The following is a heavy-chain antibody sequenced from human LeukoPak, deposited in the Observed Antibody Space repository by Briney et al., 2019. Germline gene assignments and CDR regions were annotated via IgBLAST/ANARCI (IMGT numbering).Heavy chain of an antibody. CDR3: ARDLGGYNYFDY. J-gene: IGHJ4*02. CDR1: GFTFSSYA. D-gene: IGHD5-24*01. CDR2: ISYDGSNK. Sequence: GGSLRLSCAASGFTFSSYAMHWVRQAPGKGLEWVAVISYDGSNKYYADSVKGRFTISRDNSKNTLHLQMNSLRAEDTAVYYCARDLGGYNYFDYWGQGTLVTVSS. V-gene: IGHV3-30-3*01.